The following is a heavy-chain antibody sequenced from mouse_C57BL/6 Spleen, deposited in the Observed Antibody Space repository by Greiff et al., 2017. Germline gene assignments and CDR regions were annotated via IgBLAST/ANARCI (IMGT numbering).Heavy chain of an antibody. CDR1: GYTFTSYT. V-gene: IGHV1-4*01. CDR2: INPSSGYT. CDR3: AKNGYFDY. J-gene: IGHJ2*01. Sequence: QVQLQQSGAELARPGASVKMSCKASGYTFTSYTMHWVKQRPGQGLEWIGYINPSSGYTKYNQKFKDKATLTADKSSSTAYMQLSSLTSEDSAVYDCAKNGYFDYWGQGTTLTVSS. D-gene: IGHD1-1*02.